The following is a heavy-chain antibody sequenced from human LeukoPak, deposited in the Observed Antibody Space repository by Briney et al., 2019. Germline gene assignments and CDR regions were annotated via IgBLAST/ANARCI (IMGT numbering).Heavy chain of an antibody. D-gene: IGHD5-24*01. V-gene: IGHV4-4*07. CDR3: ARERPLQTYYYFGMDV. Sequence: SETLSLTCTVSGGSISSYYWSWIRQHAGKGLEWIGRIYTSGSTNYNPSLKSRVTMSVDTSKNQFSLKLSSVTAADTAVYYCARERPLQTYYYFGMDVWGQGTTVTVSS. CDR1: GGSISSYY. J-gene: IGHJ6*02. CDR2: IYTSGST.